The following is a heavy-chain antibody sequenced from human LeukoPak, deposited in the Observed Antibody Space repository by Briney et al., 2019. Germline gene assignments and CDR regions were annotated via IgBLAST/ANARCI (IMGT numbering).Heavy chain of an antibody. CDR3: AKWLTWNQGPFDY. CDR1: GFTFSSYW. CDR2: INSDGSST. V-gene: IGHV3-74*01. J-gene: IGHJ4*02. D-gene: IGHD1-1*01. Sequence: PGGSLRLSCAASGFTFSSYWMHWVRQAPGKGLVWVSRINSDGSSTSYADSVKGRFTISRDNSKNTVYLQVNSLRAEDTATYFCAKWLTWNQGPFDYWGQGTLDTVSS.